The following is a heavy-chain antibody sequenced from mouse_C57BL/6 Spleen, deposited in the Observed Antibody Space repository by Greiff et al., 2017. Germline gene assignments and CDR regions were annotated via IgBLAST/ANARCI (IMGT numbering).Heavy chain of an antibody. J-gene: IGHJ3*01. CDR3: ARETGFFAY. D-gene: IGHD4-1*01. CDR2: IYWDDDK. Sequence: QVTLKESGPGILQSSQTLSLTCSFSGFSLSTSGMGVSWIRQPSGKGLEWLARIYWDDDKRYTPSLKSRLTISKDTSRNQGFLKITSVESADTATYYCARETGFFAYWGQGTLVTVSA. V-gene: IGHV8-12*01. CDR1: GFSLSTSGMG.